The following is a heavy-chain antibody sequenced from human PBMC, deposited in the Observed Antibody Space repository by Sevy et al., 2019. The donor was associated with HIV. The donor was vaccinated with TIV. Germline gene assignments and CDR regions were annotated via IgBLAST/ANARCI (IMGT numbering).Heavy chain of an antibody. CDR1: GFTFSQYG. V-gene: IGHV3-30*02. J-gene: IGHJ4*02. D-gene: IGHD6-13*01. CDR3: AKHRDTLAAAAYLDH. Sequence: GGSLRLSFAATGFTFSQYGMEWVRQAPGKGLEWVAFLLYDRSTKYCADSVKGRFTISRDNSTNMLYLQMNSLRPEDTALYSCAKHRDTLAAAAYLDHWVQGTLVTVSS. CDR2: LLYDRSTK.